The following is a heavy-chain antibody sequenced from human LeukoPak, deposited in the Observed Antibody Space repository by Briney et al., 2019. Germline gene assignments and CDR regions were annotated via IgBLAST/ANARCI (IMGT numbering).Heavy chain of an antibody. V-gene: IGHV4-34*01. CDR1: GGSFSGYY. Sequence: SETLSLTCAVYGGSFSGYYWSWICQPPGKGLEWIGEINHSGSTNYNPSLKSRVTISVDTSKNQFSLKLSSVTAADTAVYYCARAPPNIVVVVAARGVNWFDPWGQGTLVTVSS. CDR2: INHSGST. J-gene: IGHJ5*02. CDR3: ARAPPNIVVVVAARGVNWFDP. D-gene: IGHD2-15*01.